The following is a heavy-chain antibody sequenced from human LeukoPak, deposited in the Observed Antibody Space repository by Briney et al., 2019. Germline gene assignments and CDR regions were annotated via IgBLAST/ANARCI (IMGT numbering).Heavy chain of an antibody. V-gene: IGHV4-38-2*02. J-gene: IGHJ1*01. CDR3: ARGGMTTVTSYFHH. CDR2: IYRSGST. Sequence: SETLSLTCTVSGYSINSGYYWVWIRQPPGKGLEWIGSIYRSGSTNYNPSLKSRVTISVDTSKNQFSLKVSSVTAADTAVYYCARGGMTTVTSYFHHWGQGTLVTVSS. D-gene: IGHD4-17*01. CDR1: GYSINSGYY.